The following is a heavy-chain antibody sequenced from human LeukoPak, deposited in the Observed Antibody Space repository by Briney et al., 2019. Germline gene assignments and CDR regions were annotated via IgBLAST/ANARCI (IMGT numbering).Heavy chain of an antibody. CDR3: ARAIKYYYDSSGYFDY. V-gene: IGHV3-30-3*01. CDR2: ISYDGSNK. CDR1: GFTFSSYA. Sequence: GGSLRLSCAASGFTFSSYAMHWVRQAPGKGLEWVAVISYDGSNKYYADSVKGRFTISRDNSKNTLYLQMNSLRAEDTAVYYCARAIKYYYDSSGYFDYWGQGTLVTVSS. D-gene: IGHD3-22*01. J-gene: IGHJ4*02.